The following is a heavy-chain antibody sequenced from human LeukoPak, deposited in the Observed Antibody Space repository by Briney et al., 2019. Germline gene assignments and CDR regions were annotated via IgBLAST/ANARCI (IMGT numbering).Heavy chain of an antibody. V-gene: IGHV6-1*01. D-gene: IGHD4-23*01. J-gene: IGHJ4*02. CDR1: GDSVSSNSVS. CDR3: ARMSAGGKLDY. Sequence: SQTLSLTRAISGDSVSSNSVSWNWIRQSPSRGLEWLGKTYYRSKWYNDYVVSVKSRITINPDTSKNQLSLQLSSVTPEDTAVYFCARMSAGGKLDYWGQGTLVTVSS. CDR2: TYYRSKWYN.